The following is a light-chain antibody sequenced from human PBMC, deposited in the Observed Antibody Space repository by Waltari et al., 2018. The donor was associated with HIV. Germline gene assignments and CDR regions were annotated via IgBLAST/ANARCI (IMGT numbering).Light chain of an antibody. J-gene: IGLJ3*02. CDR3: ATWDRRLNGWV. Sequence: QSVLTQPPSAPGTPGQRITVSCSGSSSNIGRDAVYWYQQPPGTAPKLLIYNNFQRPSGVPDRFSGSKSGASASLAISGLQSEDEAVYFCATWDRRLNGWVFGGGTKVTVL. CDR1: SSNIGRDA. V-gene: IGLV1-44*01. CDR2: NNF.